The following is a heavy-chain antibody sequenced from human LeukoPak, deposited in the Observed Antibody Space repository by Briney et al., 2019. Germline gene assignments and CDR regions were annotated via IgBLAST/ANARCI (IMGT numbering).Heavy chain of an antibody. CDR2: IYYSGST. CDR1: GGSISSYY. V-gene: IGHV4-59*01. CDR3: ARGVVVVPAADVCAFDI. D-gene: IGHD2-2*01. Sequence: PSETLSLTCTAAGGSISSYYWSWIRQPPGKGLEWIGYIYYSGSTNYNPSLKSRVTISVDTSKNQFSLKLSSVTAADTAVYYCARGVVVVPAADVCAFDIWGQGTMVTVSS. J-gene: IGHJ3*02.